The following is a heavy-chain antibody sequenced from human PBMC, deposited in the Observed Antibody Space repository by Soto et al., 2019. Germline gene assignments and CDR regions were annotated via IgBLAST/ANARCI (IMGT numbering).Heavy chain of an antibody. CDR2: ISYYGSAE. CDR1: GFSISNYA. Sequence: GSLRLTLVAAGFSISNYAIDWVRQAPGKGLEWVAMISYYGSAEYYVDSVEGRFTISRDISKNVLYLQMNRLRPEETALYYCEKDYVPKNWCNWFDPWGQGTLVTGSS. J-gene: IGHJ5*02. CDR3: EKDYVPKNWCNWFDP. V-gene: IGHV3-30*18. D-gene: IGHD3-16*01.